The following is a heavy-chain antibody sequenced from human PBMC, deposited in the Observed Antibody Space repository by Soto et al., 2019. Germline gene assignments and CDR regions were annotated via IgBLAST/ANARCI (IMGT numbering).Heavy chain of an antibody. CDR2: ISYDGSNK. Sequence: GGSQRLSCAASGFTFGSYAMHWVRQAPGKGLEWVAVISYDGSNKYYADSVKGRFTISRDNSKNTLYLQMNSLRAEDTAVYYCARPNSNFDWYYYYYGMDVWGQGTTVTVSS. V-gene: IGHV3-30-3*01. CDR1: GFTFGSYA. J-gene: IGHJ6*02. D-gene: IGHD3-9*01. CDR3: ARPNSNFDWYYYYYGMDV.